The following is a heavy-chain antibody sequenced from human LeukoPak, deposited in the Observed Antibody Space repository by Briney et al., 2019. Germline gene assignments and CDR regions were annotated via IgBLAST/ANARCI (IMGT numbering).Heavy chain of an antibody. D-gene: IGHD4-4*01. CDR1: GFTFSSYA. J-gene: IGHJ6*02. V-gene: IGHV3-23*01. CDR3: ARDNVTTNYYYGMDV. Sequence: PGGSLRPSFAASGFTFSSYAMRWVRQAPGKGLGWGSAISGSGGSTYYADSVKGRFTISRDNSKNTLYLQMNSLRAEDTAVYYCARDNVTTNYYYGMDVWGQGTTVTVSS. CDR2: ISGSGGST.